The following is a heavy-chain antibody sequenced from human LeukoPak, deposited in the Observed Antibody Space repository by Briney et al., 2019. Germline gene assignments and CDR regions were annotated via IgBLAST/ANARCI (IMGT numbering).Heavy chain of an antibody. V-gene: IGHV3-21*01. Sequence: GGSLRLSCAASGFTFSSYSMNWVRQAPGKGLEWVSSISSSSSYIYYADSVKGRFTISRDDAKNSLYLQMNTLRAEDTAVYYCAKDLSSSSTAYFQHWGQGTLVTVSS. CDR2: ISSSSSYI. J-gene: IGHJ1*01. D-gene: IGHD6-6*01. CDR3: AKDLSSSSTAYFQH. CDR1: GFTFSSYS.